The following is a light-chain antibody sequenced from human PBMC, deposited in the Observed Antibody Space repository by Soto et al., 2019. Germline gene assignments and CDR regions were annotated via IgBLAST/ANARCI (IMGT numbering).Light chain of an antibody. CDR1: TSDIGTYKY. Sequence: QSVLTQPASVSGSPGQSITISCTGTTSDIGTYKYVSWYQQHPGKAPKLMIYEVANRPSGVSNRFSGSKSGNTASLTISRLQAEDEADYYCSSYTIRGTLVLFGGGTKLTVL. J-gene: IGLJ2*01. CDR2: EVA. CDR3: SSYTIRGTLVL. V-gene: IGLV2-14*01.